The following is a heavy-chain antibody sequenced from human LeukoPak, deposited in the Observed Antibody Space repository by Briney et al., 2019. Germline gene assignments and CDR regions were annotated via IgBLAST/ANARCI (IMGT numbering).Heavy chain of an antibody. D-gene: IGHD3-22*01. CDR1: GFTFDEYA. CDR2: IRWNSGSI. CDR3: AKGSVIYYDSSSYQFDY. V-gene: IGHV3-9*03. J-gene: IGHJ4*02. Sequence: GRSLRLSCAASGFTFDEYAMHWARPAPGKGLEWVSCIRWNSGSIRYADSVKGRFTISRDNAKNSLYLQMNSLRAEDMALYYCAKGSVIYYDSSSYQFDYWGQGTLVTASS.